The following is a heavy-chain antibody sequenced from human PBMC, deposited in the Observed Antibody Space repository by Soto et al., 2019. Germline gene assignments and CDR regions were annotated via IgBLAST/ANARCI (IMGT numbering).Heavy chain of an antibody. Sequence: GGSLRLSCAASGFTFSSYGMHWVRQAPGKGLEWVAVISYDGSNKYYADSVKGRFTISRDNSKNTLYLQMNSLRAEDTAVYYCAKDYYDSSGYYYVGGYYYYGMDVWGQGTTVTVSS. CDR3: AKDYYDSSGYYYVGGYYYYGMDV. CDR1: GFTFSSYG. V-gene: IGHV3-30*18. D-gene: IGHD3-22*01. CDR2: ISYDGSNK. J-gene: IGHJ6*02.